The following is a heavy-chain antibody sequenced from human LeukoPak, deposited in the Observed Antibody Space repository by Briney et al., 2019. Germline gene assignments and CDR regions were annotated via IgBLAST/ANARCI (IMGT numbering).Heavy chain of an antibody. V-gene: IGHV1-18*01. J-gene: IGHJ4*02. D-gene: IGHD6-13*01. CDR1: GYTFISYG. Sequence: ASVKVSCKASGYTFISYGISWVRQAPGQGLEWMGWISAHNGNTNYAQKLQGRVTMTTDTSTSTAYMELRSLRSDDTAVYYCARDPRRGQQLVHFDYWGQGTLVTVSS. CDR2: ISAHNGNT. CDR3: ARDPRRGQQLVHFDY.